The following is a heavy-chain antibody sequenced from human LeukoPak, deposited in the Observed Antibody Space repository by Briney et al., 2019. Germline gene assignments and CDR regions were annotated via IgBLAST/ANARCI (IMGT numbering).Heavy chain of an antibody. V-gene: IGHV3-13*01. CDR3: ARRGDSRGYYDAFDI. CDR1: GFTFSSYN. Sequence: GGSLRLSCTASGFTFSSYNMHWVRQPTGKGLEWVSAVGTAGDTYYPGSVKGRFTISRENAKNSLYLQMNSLRAGDTAVYYCARRGDSRGYYDAFDIWGQRTMVTVSS. J-gene: IGHJ3*02. D-gene: IGHD3-22*01. CDR2: VGTAGDT.